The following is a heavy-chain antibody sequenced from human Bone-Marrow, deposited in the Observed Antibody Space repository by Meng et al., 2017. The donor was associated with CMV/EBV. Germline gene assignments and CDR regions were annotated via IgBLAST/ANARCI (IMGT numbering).Heavy chain of an antibody. V-gene: IGHV3-48*04. CDR3: ARDNFDWLFDY. Sequence: GESLKISCAASGFTFSSYWMSWVRQAPGKGLEWVSYISSSGSTIYYADSVKGRFTISRDNAKNSLYLQMNSLRAEDTAVYYCARDNFDWLFDYWGQGTLVTVSS. CDR1: GFTFSSYW. D-gene: IGHD3-9*01. CDR2: ISSSGSTI. J-gene: IGHJ4*02.